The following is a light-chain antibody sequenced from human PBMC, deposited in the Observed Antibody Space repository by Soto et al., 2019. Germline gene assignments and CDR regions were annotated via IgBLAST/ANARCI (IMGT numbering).Light chain of an antibody. CDR1: QSVLHSSNSKHY. CDR2: WAS. V-gene: IGKV4-1*01. J-gene: IGKJ2*03. Sequence: DIVMTQSPDSLAVSLGERATINCKSSQSVLHSSNSKHYLAWYQQKAGQTPKLLIYWASTRESGVPGRFSGSGSGTDFTLTISSLQAEDLAVYYCQQYYSTPYSFGQGTKLEIK. CDR3: QQYYSTPYS.